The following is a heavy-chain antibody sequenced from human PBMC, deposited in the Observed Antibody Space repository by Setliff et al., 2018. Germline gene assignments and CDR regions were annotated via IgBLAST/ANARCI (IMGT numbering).Heavy chain of an antibody. CDR1: GGSISRGSYV. V-gene: IGHV4-61*02. CDR3: ARGGYSYGLGGFPLDY. Sequence: SETLSLTCTVSGGSISRGSYVWSWIRQPAGKGLEWIGRIYTSGSTNYNPSLKSRVTISVDTSKNQFSLKLSSVTAADTAVYYCARGGYSYGLGGFPLDYWGQGTLVTVSS. D-gene: IGHD5-18*01. J-gene: IGHJ4*02. CDR2: IYTSGST.